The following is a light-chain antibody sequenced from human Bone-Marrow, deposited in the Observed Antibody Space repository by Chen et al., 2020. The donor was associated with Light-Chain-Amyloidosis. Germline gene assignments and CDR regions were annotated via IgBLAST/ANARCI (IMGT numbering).Light chain of an antibody. CDR2: AVS. CDR1: SGDVGTYNY. Sequence: QSALTQPASVSGSPGQSITISCTGTSGDVGTYNYVSWYQQHPGKPPKVMIYAVSNRPSALSIRFSGSKSGNTASLTISGLQAEDEADYYCSSFTSSSSYVFGPGTKVTVL. V-gene: IGLV2-14*01. J-gene: IGLJ1*01. CDR3: SSFTSSSSYV.